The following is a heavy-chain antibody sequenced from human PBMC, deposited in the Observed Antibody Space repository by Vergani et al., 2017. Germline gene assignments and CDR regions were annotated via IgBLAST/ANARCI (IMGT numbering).Heavy chain of an antibody. V-gene: IGHV5-51*01. CDR2: IYPADSDT. D-gene: IGHD1-1*01. J-gene: IGHJ4*02. CDR3: ARHTTYTDS. CDR1: EYSFGNHW. Sequence: EVELVQSGPEMRKPGESLKISCKGSEYSFGNHWIGWVRPMPGKGLEWMGIIYPADSDTRYSPSFQGQVTISADKSISTAFLQWDSLKASDTALYYCARHTTYTDSWGQGTLVTVSS.